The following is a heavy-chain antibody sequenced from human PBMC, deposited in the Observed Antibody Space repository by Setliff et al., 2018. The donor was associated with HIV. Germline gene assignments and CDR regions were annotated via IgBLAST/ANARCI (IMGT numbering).Heavy chain of an antibody. V-gene: IGHV4-39*07. CDR3: ARSYCSSTSCSYYFDY. D-gene: IGHD2-2*01. J-gene: IGHJ4*02. CDR2: IFHSGST. CDR1: GGSISRSTYY. Sequence: SETLSLTCTVSGGSISRSTYYWGWIRQPPGKGLEWICSIFHSGSTYNNPSLKSRVTMSVDTSNNQFSLKLSSVTAADTAVYHCARSYCSSTSCSYYFDYWGQGTLVTVSS.